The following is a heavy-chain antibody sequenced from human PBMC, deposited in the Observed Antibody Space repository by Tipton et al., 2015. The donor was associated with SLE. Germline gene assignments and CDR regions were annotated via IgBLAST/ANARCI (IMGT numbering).Heavy chain of an antibody. CDR2: INPSGGST. J-gene: IGHJ3*02. CDR1: GYTFTSYY. Sequence: QSGPEVKKPGASVKVSCKASGYTFTSYYMHWVRQTPGQGLEWMGIINPSGGSTSYAQKFQGRVTMTRDTSTSTVYMELSSLRSEDTAVYYCARDPGGVASAFDIWGQGTMVTVSS. V-gene: IGHV1-46*01. D-gene: IGHD5-12*01. CDR3: ARDPGGVASAFDI.